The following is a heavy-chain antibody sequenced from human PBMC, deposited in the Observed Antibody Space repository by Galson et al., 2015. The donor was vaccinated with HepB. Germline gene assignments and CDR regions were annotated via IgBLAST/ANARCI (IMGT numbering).Heavy chain of an antibody. J-gene: IGHJ6*02. CDR2: IRDSGTP. D-gene: IGHD6-19*01. CDR3: ARRTGWVYGMDV. Sequence: TLSLTCTVSDGSISGYYWSWIRQSPGKGLEWIGFIRDSGTPNYNPSLKSRLTISLDMSKNQVSLTLTSVTAADTAVYFCARRTGWVYGMDVWGQGTTVIVSS. V-gene: IGHV4-59*08. CDR1: DGSISGYY.